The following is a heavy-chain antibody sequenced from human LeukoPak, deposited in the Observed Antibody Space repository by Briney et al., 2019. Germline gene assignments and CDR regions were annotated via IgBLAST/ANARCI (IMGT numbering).Heavy chain of an antibody. D-gene: IGHD6-19*01. V-gene: IGHV4-59*01. Sequence: SETLSLTCTVSGGSISSYYWSWIRQPPGKGLEWIGYIYYNVSINHNPSLKSRVIISVDTSKNQFSLKLRAVTAADTAVYYCARGGSSGWYYHFDYWGQGTLVPVSS. CDR1: GGSISSYY. CDR2: IYYNVSI. CDR3: ARGGSSGWYYHFDY. J-gene: IGHJ4*02.